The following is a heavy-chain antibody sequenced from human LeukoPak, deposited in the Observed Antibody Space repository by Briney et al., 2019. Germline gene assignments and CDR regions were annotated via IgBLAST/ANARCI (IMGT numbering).Heavy chain of an antibody. CDR3: ARDRDTAMVTSGFSDY. V-gene: IGHV3-21*01. CDR1: GFTFSSYS. CDR2: ISSSSSYI. J-gene: IGHJ4*02. D-gene: IGHD5-18*01. Sequence: GGSLRLSCAASGFTFSSYSMNWVRQAPGKGLEWVSSISSSSSYIYYADSVKGRFTICRDNAKNSLYLQMNSLRAEDTAVYYCARDRDTAMVTSGFSDYWGQGTLVTVSS.